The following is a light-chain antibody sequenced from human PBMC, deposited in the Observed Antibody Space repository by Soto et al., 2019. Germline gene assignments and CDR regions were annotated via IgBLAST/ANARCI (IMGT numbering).Light chain of an antibody. J-gene: IGKJ1*01. CDR1: QDISSY. CDR2: GAS. CDR3: QQYGSSPTT. Sequence: IQLTQSPSSLSASVGDRVTITCRASQDISSYLAWYQQKPGKAPKLLIYGASILQSGVPSRFSGSGSGTDFTLTINSLQPEDFAVYYCQQYGSSPTTFGQGTKV. V-gene: IGKV1-9*01.